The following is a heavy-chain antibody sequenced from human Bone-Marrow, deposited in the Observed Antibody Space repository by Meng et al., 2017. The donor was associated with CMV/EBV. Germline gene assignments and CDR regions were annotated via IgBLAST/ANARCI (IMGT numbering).Heavy chain of an antibody. D-gene: IGHD3-10*01. CDR1: GFTFSSYS. CDR3: ARELQTRRGRGP. Sequence: GESLKISCAASGFTFSSYSMNWVRQAPGKGLEWVSSISSSSSYIYYADSVKGRFTISRDNAKNSLYLQMNSLRAEDTAVYYCARELQTRRGRGPWGQGTLVTVSS. J-gene: IGHJ5*02. V-gene: IGHV3-21*01. CDR2: ISSSSSYI.